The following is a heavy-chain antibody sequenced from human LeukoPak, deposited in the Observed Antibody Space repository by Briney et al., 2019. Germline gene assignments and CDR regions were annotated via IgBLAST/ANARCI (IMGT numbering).Heavy chain of an antibody. Sequence: PGGSLRLSCAASGFTVSSNYMNWVRQAPGKGLEWVSSISNDGKYIYYADSVKGRFTISRDNAKSSLYLQMNSLRAEDTAVYYCANHLACGSTSCPPFDDWGQGTLVTVSS. V-gene: IGHV3-21*01. D-gene: IGHD2-2*01. CDR2: ISNDGKYI. CDR1: GFTVSSNY. J-gene: IGHJ4*02. CDR3: ANHLACGSTSCPPFDD.